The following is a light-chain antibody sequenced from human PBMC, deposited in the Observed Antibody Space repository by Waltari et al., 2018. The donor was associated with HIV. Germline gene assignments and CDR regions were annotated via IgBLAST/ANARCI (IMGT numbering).Light chain of an antibody. Sequence: SSELTQDPAVSVALGQTVRITCQGDSLRSYYASRYQQKPGQAPVLVSHGKNNLHSGIPDRFSCSSSGNTASLTITGAQAEDEADYYCNSRDSRGNHPLVVFGGGTKLTVL. CDR2: GKN. CDR3: NSRDSRGNHPLVV. CDR1: SLRSYY. J-gene: IGLJ2*01. V-gene: IGLV3-19*01.